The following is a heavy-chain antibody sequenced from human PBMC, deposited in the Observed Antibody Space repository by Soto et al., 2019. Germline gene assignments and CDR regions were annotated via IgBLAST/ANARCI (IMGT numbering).Heavy chain of an antibody. CDR3: AREGPPSLN. Sequence: PSETLSLTCAVYCGSFSGYYWSCIRQPPGKGLEWIGEINHSGSTNYNPSLKSRVTMTTDTSTSTAYMELRSLRSDDTAVYYCAREGPPSLNWGQGTLVTVSS. V-gene: IGHV4-34*10. CDR2: INHSGST. CDR1: CGSFSGYY. J-gene: IGHJ4*02. D-gene: IGHD2-2*01.